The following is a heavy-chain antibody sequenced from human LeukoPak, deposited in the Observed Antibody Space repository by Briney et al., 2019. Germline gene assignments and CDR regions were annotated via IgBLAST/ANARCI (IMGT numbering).Heavy chain of an antibody. V-gene: IGHV3-48*04. CDR3: ARDHGYSYGPAFFDY. CDR1: GLTFSSYW. D-gene: IGHD5-18*01. Sequence: GGSLRLSCAASGLTFSSYWMSWVRQAPGKGLEWGSYISSSSSTIYSADSVKGRFTISRDNAKNSLSLQMNSLRAEDTAVYYCARDHGYSYGPAFFDYWGQGTLVTVSS. CDR2: ISSSSSTI. J-gene: IGHJ4*02.